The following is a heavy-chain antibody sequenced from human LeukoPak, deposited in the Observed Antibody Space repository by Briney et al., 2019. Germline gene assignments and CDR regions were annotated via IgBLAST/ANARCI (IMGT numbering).Heavy chain of an antibody. CDR1: GFTFDDYA. CDR3: AKDEAYCSSTSCIHYYGMDV. D-gene: IGHD2-2*01. J-gene: IGHJ6*02. CDR2: ISWNSGSI. V-gene: IGHV3-9*01. Sequence: GGSLRLSCAASGFTFDDYAMHWVRQAPGKGLEWVSGISWNSGSIGYADSVKGRFTISRDNAKNSLYLQMNSLRAEDTALYYCAKDEAYCSSTSCIHYYGMDVWGQGTTVTVSS.